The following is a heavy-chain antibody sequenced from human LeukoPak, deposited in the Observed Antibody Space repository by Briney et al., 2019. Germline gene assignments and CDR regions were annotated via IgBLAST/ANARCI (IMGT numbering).Heavy chain of an antibody. CDR3: ARGHYGMDV. Sequence: GGSLRLSCAASGFAFIDHYMSWIRQAPGQGLEWVSYIFNSGDSIYYADSVKGRFTISRDNAKNSLYLQMNSLRADDTAVYYCARGHYGMDVWGQGTTVTVSS. CDR2: IFNSGDSI. V-gene: IGHV3-11*01. J-gene: IGHJ6*02. CDR1: GFAFIDHY.